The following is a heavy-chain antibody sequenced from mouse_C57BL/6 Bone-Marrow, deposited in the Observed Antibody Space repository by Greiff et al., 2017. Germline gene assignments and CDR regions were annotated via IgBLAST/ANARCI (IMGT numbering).Heavy chain of an antibody. Sequence: VQLKQSGAELVRPGASVKLSCTASGFNIKDDYMHWVKQRPEQGLEWIGWIDPENGDTEYASKFQGKATITADTSSNKAYLQLSSLTSDDTAVYYCTTWLRRWWYFDVWGTGTTVTVSS. CDR1: GFNIKDDY. CDR3: TTWLRRWWYFDV. V-gene: IGHV14-4*01. CDR2: IDPENGDT. D-gene: IGHD2-2*01. J-gene: IGHJ1*03.